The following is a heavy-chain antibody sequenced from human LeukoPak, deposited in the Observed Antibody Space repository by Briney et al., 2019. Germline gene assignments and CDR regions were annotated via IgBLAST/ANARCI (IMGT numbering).Heavy chain of an antibody. J-gene: IGHJ6*03. CDR2: ISYDGSNK. CDR3: ARDQTKWEPLRRRDYYYMDV. Sequence: GGSLRLSCAASGFTFSSYWMSWVRQAPGKGLEWVAVISYDGSNKYYADSVKGRFTISRDNAKNSLYLQMSSLRAEDTAVYYCARDQTKWEPLRRRDYYYMDVWGKGTTVTVSS. CDR1: GFTFSSYW. D-gene: IGHD1-26*01. V-gene: IGHV3-30*03.